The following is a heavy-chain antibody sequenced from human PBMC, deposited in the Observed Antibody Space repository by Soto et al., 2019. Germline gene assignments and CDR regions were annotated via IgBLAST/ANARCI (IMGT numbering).Heavy chain of an antibody. CDR2: ISGSGGST. J-gene: IGHJ4*02. CDR1: GFTFSSYA. D-gene: IGHD3-22*01. V-gene: IGHV3-23*01. CDR3: AKGGGTMIVEVITPFDY. Sequence: EVQLLESGGGLVQPGGSLRLSCAASGFTFSSYAMSWVRQAPGKGLEWVSAISGSGGSTYYADSVKGRFTISRDNSKNPLYLQMNSLRAEDTAVYYCAKGGGTMIVEVITPFDYWGQGTLVTVSS.